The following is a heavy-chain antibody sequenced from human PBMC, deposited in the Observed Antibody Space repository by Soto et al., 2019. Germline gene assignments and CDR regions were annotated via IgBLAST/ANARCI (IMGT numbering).Heavy chain of an antibody. V-gene: IGHV4-30-2*01. CDR2: IYLSGST. CDR3: ARVPIYYDSSGFYHYGTFDI. J-gene: IGHJ3*02. CDR1: GGPGNRSGYS. D-gene: IGHD3-22*01. Sequence: QLQLQGSGPGLVKPSKTPSPTCAFPGGPGNRSGYSWSWIRQPPGKGLEGIGYIYLSGSTYYNPSLKSRVTISLDRSNNHFSLKLSSVTAADTAVYYCARVPIYYDSSGFYHYGTFDIWGQGTMVTVSS.